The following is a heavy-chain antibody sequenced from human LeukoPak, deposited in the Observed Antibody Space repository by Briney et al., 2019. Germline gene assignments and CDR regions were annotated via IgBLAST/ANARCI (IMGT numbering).Heavy chain of an antibody. D-gene: IGHD3-10*01. CDR1: GFTFSNYG. Sequence: GGTLRLSCAASGFTFSNYGMGWVRQTPGKGLEWLSSVSGSGANTYYADSVKGRFTISRGNSKNTLYLQMNSLRAEDTAVYYCAKDQYYYGSGSPDYWGQGTLVTVSS. CDR2: VSGSGANT. J-gene: IGHJ4*02. CDR3: AKDQYYYGSGSPDY. V-gene: IGHV3-23*01.